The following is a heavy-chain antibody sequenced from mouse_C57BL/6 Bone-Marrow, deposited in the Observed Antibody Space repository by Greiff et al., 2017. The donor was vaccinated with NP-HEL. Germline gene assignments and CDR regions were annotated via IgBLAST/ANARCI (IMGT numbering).Heavy chain of an antibody. CDR1: GYTFTSYW. CDR3: ARGGFYYGSSPYWYFDV. CDR2: IYPSDSET. V-gene: IGHV1-61*01. Sequence: VQLQQPGAELVRPGSSVKLSCKASGYTFTSYWMDWVKQRPGQGLEWIGNIYPSDSETHYNQKFKDKATLTVDKSSSTAYMQLSSLTSEDSAVYYCARGGFYYGSSPYWYFDVWGTGTTVTVSS. D-gene: IGHD1-1*01. J-gene: IGHJ1*03.